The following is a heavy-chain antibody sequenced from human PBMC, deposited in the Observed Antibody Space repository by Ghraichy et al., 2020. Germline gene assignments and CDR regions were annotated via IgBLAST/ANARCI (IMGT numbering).Heavy chain of an antibody. CDR3: ARFTVTTGSWNYFDY. CDR2: IYYSGST. CDR1: GGSVSSGSYY. Sequence: SETLSLTCTVSGGSVSSGSYYWSWIRQPPGKGLEWIGYIYYSGSTNYNPSLKSRVTISVDTSKNQFSLKLSSVTAADTAVYYCARFTVTTGSWNYFDYWGQGTLVTVSS. D-gene: IGHD4-11*01. V-gene: IGHV4-61*01. J-gene: IGHJ4*02.